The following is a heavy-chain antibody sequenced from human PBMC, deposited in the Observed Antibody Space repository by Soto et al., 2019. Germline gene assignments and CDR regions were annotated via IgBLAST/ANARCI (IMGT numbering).Heavy chain of an antibody. D-gene: IGHD6-13*01. CDR3: AYSRERQQRAFDI. V-gene: IGHV1-18*01. Sequence: ASVKVSCKASGYTFTSYGISWVRQAPGQGLEWMGWISAYNGNTNYAQKLQGRVTMTTDTSTSTAYMELRSLRSDDTVVYYCAYSRERQQRAFDIWGQGTMVTVSS. CDR1: GYTFTSYG. J-gene: IGHJ3*02. CDR2: ISAYNGNT.